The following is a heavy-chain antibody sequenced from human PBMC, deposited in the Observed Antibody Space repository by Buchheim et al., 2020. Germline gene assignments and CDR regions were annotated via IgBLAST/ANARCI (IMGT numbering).Heavy chain of an antibody. J-gene: IGHJ4*02. V-gene: IGHV3-30*18. CDR3: AKSASYGSSQYYFDY. Sequence: QVQLVESGGGVVQPGRSLRLSCAASGFTFSSYGMHWVRQAPGKGLEWVAVISYDGSNKYYADSVKGRFTISRDNSKNTLFLQMNSLGAEDTAVYYCAKSASYGSSQYYFDYWGQGTL. CDR1: GFTFSSYG. D-gene: IGHD5-18*01. CDR2: ISYDGSNK.